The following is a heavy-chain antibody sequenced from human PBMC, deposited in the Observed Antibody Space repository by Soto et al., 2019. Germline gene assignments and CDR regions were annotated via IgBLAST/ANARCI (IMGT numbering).Heavy chain of an antibody. CDR1: EGSRKNYY. CDR3: AKDREVCLWRCGFDP. J-gene: IGHJ5*02. D-gene: IGHD2-21*01. V-gene: IGHV4-59*01. Sequence: SLTYSVSEGSRKNYYWNWIRQAPGKGVECIGYSYYSGSTNYHPSLRGRVNVSTDTSKNQFTLKLTDVTAADTAVYYCAKDREVCLWRCGFDPWGQGALVTVSS. CDR2: SYYSGST.